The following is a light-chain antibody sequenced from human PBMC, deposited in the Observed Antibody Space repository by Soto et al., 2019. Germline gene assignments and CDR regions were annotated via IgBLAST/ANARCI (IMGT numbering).Light chain of an antibody. CDR3: QQRSNWPPKYT. CDR1: QSVSNY. J-gene: IGKJ2*01. V-gene: IGKV3-11*01. Sequence: EIVLTQSPATLSLSPGERATLSCRASQSVSNYLAWYQQKPGQAPRLLIYDASNRATGIPARFSGSGSGTDFTLIISGLEPEDFAVYYCQQRSNWPPKYTFGQGTKLEIK. CDR2: DAS.